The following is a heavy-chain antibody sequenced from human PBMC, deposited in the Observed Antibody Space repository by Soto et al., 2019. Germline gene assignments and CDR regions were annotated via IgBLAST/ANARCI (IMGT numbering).Heavy chain of an antibody. D-gene: IGHD3-9*01. J-gene: IGHJ6*03. CDR2: ISSSSSYI. V-gene: IGHV3-21*01. CDR3: ATDPDYDILTAPGMDI. CDR1: GFTFSSYS. Sequence: SLRLSCAASGFTFSSYSMNWVRQAPRKGLEWVSSISSSSSYIYYADSVKGRFTISRDNAKNSLYLQMNSLRAEDTAVYYCATDPDYDILTAPGMDIWGKGTTVTVSS.